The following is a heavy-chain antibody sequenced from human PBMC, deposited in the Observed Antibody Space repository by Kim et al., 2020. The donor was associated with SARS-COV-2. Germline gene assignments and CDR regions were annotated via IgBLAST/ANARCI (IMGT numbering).Heavy chain of an antibody. Sequence: GGSLRLSCAASGVTFDDYAMHWVRQAPGKGLEWVSGITWNSNSITYADSVKGRFTISRDNANLYLQMNKLRTEDTALYYCARIIQYYSYAMGVWGPGTTVSVSS. CDR1: GVTFDDYA. V-gene: IGHV3-9*01. J-gene: IGHJ6*02. CDR2: ITWNSNSI. CDR3: ARIIQYYSYAMGV.